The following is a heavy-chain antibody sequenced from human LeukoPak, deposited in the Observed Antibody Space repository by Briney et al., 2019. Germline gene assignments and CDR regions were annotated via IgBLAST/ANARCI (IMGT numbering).Heavy chain of an antibody. CDR2: ISSISSYI. Sequence: KPGGSLRLSCAASGFTFSSYSMNWVRQAPGKGLEWVSSISSISSYIYYADSVKGRFTISRDNAKNSLYLQMNSLRAEDTAVYYCASETYYDIGLPTFDYWGQGTLVTVSS. CDR1: GFTFSSYS. CDR3: ASETYYDIGLPTFDY. V-gene: IGHV3-21*01. J-gene: IGHJ4*02. D-gene: IGHD3-9*01.